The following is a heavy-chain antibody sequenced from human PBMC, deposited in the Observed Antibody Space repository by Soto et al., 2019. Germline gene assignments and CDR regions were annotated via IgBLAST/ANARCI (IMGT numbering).Heavy chain of an antibody. CDR3: TTLYRITMVRGRDSGPSEPDY. V-gene: IGHV3-15*01. D-gene: IGHD3-10*01. CDR2: IKSKTDGGTT. Sequence: GGSLRLSCAASGFTFSNAWMSWVRQAPGKGLEWVGRIKSKTDGGTTDYAAPVKGRFTISRDDSKNTLYLQMNSLKTEDTAVYYCTTLYRITMVRGRDSGPSEPDYWGQGTLVTVSS. J-gene: IGHJ4*02. CDR1: GFTFSNAW.